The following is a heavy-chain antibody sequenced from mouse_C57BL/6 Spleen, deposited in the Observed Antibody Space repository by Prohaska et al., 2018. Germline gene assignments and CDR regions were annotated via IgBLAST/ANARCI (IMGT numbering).Heavy chain of an antibody. Sequence: EVQLQQSGTVLARPGASVKMSCKTSGYTFTSYWMHWVKQRPGQGLEWIGAIYPGNSDTSYNQKFKGKAKLTAVTSASTAYMELSSLTNEDSAVYYCTRSGTTVGYFDVWGTGTTVTVSS. CDR1: GYTFTSYW. CDR2: IYPGNSDT. V-gene: IGHV1-5*01. J-gene: IGHJ1*03. CDR3: TRSGTTVGYFDV. D-gene: IGHD1-1*01.